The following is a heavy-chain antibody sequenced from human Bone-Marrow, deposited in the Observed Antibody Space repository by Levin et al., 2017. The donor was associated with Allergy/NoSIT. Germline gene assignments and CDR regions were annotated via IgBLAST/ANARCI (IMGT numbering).Heavy chain of an antibody. D-gene: IGHD1-1*01. CDR2: LSYDGNNE. J-gene: IGHJ4*02. CDR1: GFIFDNHG. CDR3: ARTGGNHRHDFDS. Sequence: PGGSLRLSCVGSGFIFDNHGIHWVRQAPGKGLEWVSVLSYDGNNEYYADSVKGRFTMSRDNSKNTVYLQMNSLRTEDTALYYCARTGGNHRHDFDSWCQGFLVTVSS. V-gene: IGHV3-30*03.